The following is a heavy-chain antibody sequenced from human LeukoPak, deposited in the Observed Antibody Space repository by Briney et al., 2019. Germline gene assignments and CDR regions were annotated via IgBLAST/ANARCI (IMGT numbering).Heavy chain of an antibody. D-gene: IGHD3-22*01. CDR1: GFTFSSYA. V-gene: IGHV3-23*01. Sequence: GGSLRLSCAASGFTFSSYAMSWVRQAPGKGLEWVSAISGSGDTYYADSVKGRFTISRDNAKNSLYLQMNSLRAEDTAVYYCARDPDYYDSSGYRYYFDYWGQGTLVTVSS. J-gene: IGHJ4*02. CDR3: ARDPDYYDSSGYRYYFDY. CDR2: ISGSGDT.